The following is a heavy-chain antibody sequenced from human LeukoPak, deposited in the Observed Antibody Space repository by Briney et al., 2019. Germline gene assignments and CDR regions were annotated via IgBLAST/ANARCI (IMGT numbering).Heavy chain of an antibody. Sequence: SETLSLTCAVYGGSFSGYYWSWIRQPPGKGLEWIGEINHSGSTNYNPSLKSRVTISVDTSKNQFSLKLSSVTAADTAVYYCATASYITIFVPDYYGMDVWGQGTTVTVSS. CDR2: INHSGST. J-gene: IGHJ6*02. CDR1: GGSFSGYY. D-gene: IGHD3-3*01. CDR3: ATASYITIFVPDYYGMDV. V-gene: IGHV4-34*01.